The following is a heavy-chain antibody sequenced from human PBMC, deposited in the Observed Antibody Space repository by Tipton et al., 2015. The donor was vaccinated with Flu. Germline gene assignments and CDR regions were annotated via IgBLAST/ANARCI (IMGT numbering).Heavy chain of an antibody. CDR2: IYSSGST. V-gene: IGHV4-39*07. CDR3: AREKDSSGSEYFQH. J-gene: IGHJ1*01. Sequence: TLSLTCTVSGASISSRSYYWGWIRQPPGKGLEWIGCIYSSGSTYYNPSLKSRVTISLDTSKNQSSLKLSSVTAADTAVYYCAREKDSSGSEYFQHWGQGTLVTVSS. D-gene: IGHD6-19*01. CDR1: GASISSRSYY.